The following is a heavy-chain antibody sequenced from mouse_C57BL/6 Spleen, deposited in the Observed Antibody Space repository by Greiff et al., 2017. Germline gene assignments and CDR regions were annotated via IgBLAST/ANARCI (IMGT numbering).Heavy chain of an antibody. CDR1: GYTFTSYW. Sequence: QVQLQQPGAELVKPGASVKLSCKASGYTFTSYWMQWVKPRPGQGLEWIGEIDPSDSYTNYNQQFKGKAPLTVDTYTRTSYMLLSSLTSEDSAVYYCTRSVTAQATGYCDYWGQGTTLTVSS. D-gene: IGHD3-2*02. V-gene: IGHV1-50*01. CDR2: IDPSDSYT. J-gene: IGHJ2*01. CDR3: TRSVTAQATGYCDY.